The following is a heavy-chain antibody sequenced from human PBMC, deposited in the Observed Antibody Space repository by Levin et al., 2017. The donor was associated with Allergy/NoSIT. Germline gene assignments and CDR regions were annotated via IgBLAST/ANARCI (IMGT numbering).Heavy chain of an antibody. Sequence: GESLKISCAASGFSFSTFDMSWVRQAPRKGLEWVSSITSGGGSAYYGDSVKGRFTISRDNSKDTLYLQMNGLRADDTAVYYCAKLPGNSAYVATDAFDVWGPGTMVTVSS. V-gene: IGHV3-23*01. D-gene: IGHD5-12*01. CDR1: GFSFSTFD. CDR2: ITSGGGSA. CDR3: AKLPGNSAYVATDAFDV. J-gene: IGHJ3*01.